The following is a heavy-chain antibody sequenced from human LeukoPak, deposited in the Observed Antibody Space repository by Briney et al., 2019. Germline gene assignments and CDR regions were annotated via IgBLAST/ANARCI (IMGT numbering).Heavy chain of an antibody. CDR2: IWYDGSNK. D-gene: IGHD2-21*02. V-gene: IGHV3-33*01. CDR3: VREDTPATANY. CDR1: GFTFSSYG. Sequence: PGGSLRLSCAASGFTFSSYGMHWVRQAPGKGLEWVAVIWYDGSNKYYADSVKGRFTISRDNSKDTLFLRMHSLRPGDTAVYYCVREDTPATANYWGQGTLVTISS. J-gene: IGHJ4*02.